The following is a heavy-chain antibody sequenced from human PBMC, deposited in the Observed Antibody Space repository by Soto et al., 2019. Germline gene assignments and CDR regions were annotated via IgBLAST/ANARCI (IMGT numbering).Heavy chain of an antibody. Sequence: EVQLVESGGGLVKPGESLRLSCATSGLSFPNAWMNWVRQAPGKGLEWVGRIERKSQGGTTDYSAPVKGRFSISRDDSKETVYLQMNSLKTEDTAVYYCATDRGDYWGQEALVTVSS. J-gene: IGHJ4*02. CDR2: IERKSQGGTT. CDR1: GLSFPNAW. V-gene: IGHV3-15*04. CDR3: ATDRGDY.